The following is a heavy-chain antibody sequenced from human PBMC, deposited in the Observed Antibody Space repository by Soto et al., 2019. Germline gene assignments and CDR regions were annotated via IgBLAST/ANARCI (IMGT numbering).Heavy chain of an antibody. J-gene: IGHJ4*02. Sequence: EVQLVESRGGLVQPGGSLRLSCPVSGFTFSSFWMHWVRQAPGEGLVWVSRINTDGSSTSYADSVKGRFTISRDNAKNTLYLQMNSLRVEDTAMYYCAKRGVDTFGLSYWGQGTLVTVSS. CDR2: INTDGSST. D-gene: IGHD3-10*01. V-gene: IGHV3-74*01. CDR1: GFTFSSFW. CDR3: AKRGVDTFGLSY.